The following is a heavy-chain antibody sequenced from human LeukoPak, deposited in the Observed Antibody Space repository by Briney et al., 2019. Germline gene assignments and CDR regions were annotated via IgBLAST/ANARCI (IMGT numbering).Heavy chain of an antibody. CDR2: ISSSGSTI. V-gene: IGHV3-48*03. CDR1: GFTFSSYE. Sequence: GGSLRLSCAASGFTFSSYEMNWGRQAPGKGLEWVSYISSSGSTIYYADSVKGRFTISRDNAKNSLYLQMNSLRAEDTAVYYCAKGNYYGSGSYNYFDYWGQGTLVTVSS. CDR3: AKGNYYGSGSYNYFDY. J-gene: IGHJ4*02. D-gene: IGHD3-10*01.